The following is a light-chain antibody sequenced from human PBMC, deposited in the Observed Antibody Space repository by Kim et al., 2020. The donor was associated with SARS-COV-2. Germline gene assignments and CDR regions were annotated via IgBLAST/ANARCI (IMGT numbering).Light chain of an antibody. J-gene: IGLJ2*01. Sequence: SYELTQPPSVSVSPGQRASITCSGDKLRGRYSCWYQQRPGQSPVLIIYKNDKRPSGIPELFSGSKSGNTATLTISGTQPMDEADYYCQVWDRDMAIFGGG. CDR3: QVWDRDMAI. V-gene: IGLV3-1*01. CDR1: KLRGRY. CDR2: KND.